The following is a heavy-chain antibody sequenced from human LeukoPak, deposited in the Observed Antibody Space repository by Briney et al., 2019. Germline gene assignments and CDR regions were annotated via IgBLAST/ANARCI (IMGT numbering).Heavy chain of an antibody. Sequence: GGSLRLSYAASGFTFSDYYMSWIRQAPGKGLEWVSYISSSGSTIYYADSVKGRFTISRDNAKNSLYLQMNSLRAEDTAVYYCARDGQLDFWSGYWIDYWGQGALVTVSS. CDR2: ISSSGSTI. D-gene: IGHD3-3*01. CDR1: GFTFSDYY. CDR3: ARDGQLDFWSGYWIDY. V-gene: IGHV3-11*01. J-gene: IGHJ4*02.